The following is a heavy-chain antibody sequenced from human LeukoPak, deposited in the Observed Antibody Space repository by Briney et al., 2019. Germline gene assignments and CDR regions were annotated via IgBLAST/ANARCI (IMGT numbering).Heavy chain of an antibody. J-gene: IGHJ4*02. CDR1: GFTFSSYS. CDR2: ISSSSSYI. V-gene: IGHV3-21*04. CDR3: AKDPPGGGYAAW. Sequence: GGSLRLSCAASGFTFSSYSMNWVRQAPGKGLEWVSSISSSSSYIYYADSVKGRFTISRDNAKNSLYLQMNSLRAEDTAVYYCAKDPPGGGYAAWWGQGTLVTVSS. D-gene: IGHD3-22*01.